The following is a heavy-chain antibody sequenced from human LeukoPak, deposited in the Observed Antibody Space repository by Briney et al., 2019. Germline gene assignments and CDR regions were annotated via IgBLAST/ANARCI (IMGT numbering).Heavy chain of an antibody. CDR2: INHNGNVN. D-gene: IGHD3-16*01. J-gene: IGHJ6*02. Sequence: GGSLRLSCAASGFTFSSYSMNWVRQAPGKGLEWVASINHNGNVNYYVDSVKGRFTISRDNAKNSLYLQMSNLRAEDTAVYFCARGGGLDVWGQGATVTVSS. V-gene: IGHV3-7*03. CDR1: GFTFSSYS. CDR3: ARGGGLDV.